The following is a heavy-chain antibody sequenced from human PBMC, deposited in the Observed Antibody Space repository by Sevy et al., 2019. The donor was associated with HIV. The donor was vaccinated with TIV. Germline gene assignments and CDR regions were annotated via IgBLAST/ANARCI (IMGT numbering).Heavy chain of an antibody. J-gene: IGHJ4*02. CDR2: ISSRGGST. CDR1: GFTFSSYA. D-gene: IGHD6-19*01. V-gene: IGHV3-23*01. CDR3: AKAGIAVGGTFGLFYFDY. Sequence: GGSLRLSCAASGFTFSSYAMSWVRQAPGKGLEWVSFISSRGGSTYYADSVKGRFTISRDNSKNTLYLQLNSLSAEDTAIYFCAKAGIAVGGTFGLFYFDYWGQGTLVTVSS.